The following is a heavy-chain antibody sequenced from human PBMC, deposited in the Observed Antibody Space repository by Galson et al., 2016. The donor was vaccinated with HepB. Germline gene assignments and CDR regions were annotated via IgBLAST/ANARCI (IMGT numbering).Heavy chain of an antibody. V-gene: IGHV3-13*01. CDR2: IETAGDT. CDR3: ARGKSLLTMPWNYGLDV. Sequence: SLRLSCAASGFTFSIHDMHWVRQAPGKGLEWVSAIETAGDTYYPDSVKGRFTISRENAKNSLYLQMNSLRAGDTAVYYCARGKSLLTMPWNYGLDVWGQGTLVTVFS. CDR1: GFTFSIHD. D-gene: IGHD4/OR15-4a*01. J-gene: IGHJ6*02.